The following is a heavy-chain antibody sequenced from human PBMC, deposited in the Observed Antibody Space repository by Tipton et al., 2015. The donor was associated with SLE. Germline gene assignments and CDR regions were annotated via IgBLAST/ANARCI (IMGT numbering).Heavy chain of an antibody. V-gene: IGHV4-59*01. Sequence: TLSLTCAVSGGSITTYYWCWIRQSPGKGLEWIGYFYYSGSTKYNPSLKSRVTMSVDTSKNHFSVKLSSVTAADTAVYYCARRYNWNYKDYFDYWGQGTPVTVSS. D-gene: IGHD1-7*01. CDR1: GGSITTYY. CDR2: FYYSGST. J-gene: IGHJ4*02. CDR3: ARRYNWNYKDYFDY.